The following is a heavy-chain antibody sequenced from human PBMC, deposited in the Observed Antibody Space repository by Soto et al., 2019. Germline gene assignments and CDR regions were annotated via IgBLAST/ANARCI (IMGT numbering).Heavy chain of an antibody. CDR3: ARNSRIAARLWYFDY. Sequence: SVKVSCKASGGTFSSYAISWVRQAPGQGLEWMGGIIPIFGTANYAQKFQGRVTITADESTSTAYMELSSLRSEDTAVYYCARNSRIAARLWYFDYWGQGTLVTVSS. V-gene: IGHV1-69*13. J-gene: IGHJ4*02. D-gene: IGHD6-6*01. CDR1: GGTFSSYA. CDR2: IIPIFGTA.